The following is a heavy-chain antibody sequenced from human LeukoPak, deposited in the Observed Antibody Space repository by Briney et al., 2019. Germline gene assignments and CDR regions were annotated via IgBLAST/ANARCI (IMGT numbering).Heavy chain of an antibody. Sequence: SETLSLTCTVSGGSIRRDYWSWIRQPPGKGLEWIGYISYSGSTSYNPSLESRVTMSVDTSKNQVSLKLSSVTAADTAVYYCARDDEAFDYWGQGTLVTVSS. J-gene: IGHJ4*02. CDR3: ARDDEAFDY. CDR1: GGSIRRDY. CDR2: ISYSGST. V-gene: IGHV4-59*12.